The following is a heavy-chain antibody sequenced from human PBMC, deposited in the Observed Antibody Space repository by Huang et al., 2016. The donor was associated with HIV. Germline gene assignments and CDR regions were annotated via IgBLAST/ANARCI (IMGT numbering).Heavy chain of an antibody. CDR1: GGSINSDDYY. CDR3: ARHPYFYDASGFYFES. J-gene: IGHJ4*02. D-gene: IGHD3-22*01. Sequence: HLQLQESGPGLVKPSGTLSLTCTVSGGSINSDDYYWGWIRQSPGKGLEWIEIIYHSGTTSYNPSLKSRLTVSVDTSNSQLSLTLSSVTAADTARYYCARHPYFYDASGFYFESWGQGTLVIVSS. V-gene: IGHV4-39*01. CDR2: IYHSGTT.